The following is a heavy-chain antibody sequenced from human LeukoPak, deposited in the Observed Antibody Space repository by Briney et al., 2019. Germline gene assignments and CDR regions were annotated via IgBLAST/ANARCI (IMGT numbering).Heavy chain of an antibody. Sequence: PGGSLRLSCAASGFTFSSYGMHLVRQAPGKGLEWVAFIRYDGSNKYYADSVKDRSTISRDNYKHTLYLQMNSLRAEDTAVYYCAKDAGYYDSSGYYQGGYFDYWGQGTLVTVSS. V-gene: IGHV3-30*02. CDR1: GFTFSSYG. CDR3: AKDAGYYDSSGYYQGGYFDY. D-gene: IGHD3-22*01. J-gene: IGHJ4*02. CDR2: IRYDGSNK.